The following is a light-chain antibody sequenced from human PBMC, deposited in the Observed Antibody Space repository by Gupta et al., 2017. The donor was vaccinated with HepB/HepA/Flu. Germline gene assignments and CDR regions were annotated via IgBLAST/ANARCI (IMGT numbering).Light chain of an antibody. CDR1: QNIDTW. J-gene: IGKJ2*01. CDR3: QQHKNYSAHT. CDR2: KAS. V-gene: IGKV1-5*03. Sequence: DIQMTQSPSTLSASVGDTVTISCRASQNIDTWLAWYQQKPGKAPKLLIYKASSLESGVPSRFSGSGSGTDFTLSISSRQPDDFAIYYCQQHKNYSAHTFGQGTKVEVK.